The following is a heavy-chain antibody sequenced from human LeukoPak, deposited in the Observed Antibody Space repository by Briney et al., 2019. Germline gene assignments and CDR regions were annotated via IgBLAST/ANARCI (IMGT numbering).Heavy chain of an antibody. CDR3: ARGEGSRSSGYGLGY. V-gene: IGHV1-8*01. D-gene: IGHD3-22*01. J-gene: IGHJ4*02. CDR2: MNPSSDNT. CDR1: GYTFTNYD. Sequence: ASVKVSCKASGYTFTNYDTNWVRQATGQGLEWMGWMNPSSDNTGYAQKFQGRVTMTRNTSIRTAYMELSSLRSEDTAVYYCARGEGSRSSGYGLGYWGQGTLVTVSS.